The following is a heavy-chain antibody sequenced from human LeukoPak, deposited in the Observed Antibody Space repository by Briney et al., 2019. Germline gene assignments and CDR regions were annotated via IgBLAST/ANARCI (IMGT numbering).Heavy chain of an antibody. CDR2: IYYSGGT. Sequence: SETLSLTCTISRGSLSSYYWNWIRQSPGKGPEWIGYIYYSGGTNYNPSLESRVTISVDRSTNQFSLKVRSVTAADTAVYYCARRRFSYGDNDAFDIWGQGTMVTVSS. V-gene: IGHV4-59*08. CDR3: ARRRFSYGDNDAFDI. CDR1: RGSLSSYY. D-gene: IGHD5-18*01. J-gene: IGHJ3*02.